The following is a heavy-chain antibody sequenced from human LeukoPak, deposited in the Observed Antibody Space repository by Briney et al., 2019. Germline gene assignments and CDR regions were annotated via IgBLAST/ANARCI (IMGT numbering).Heavy chain of an antibody. Sequence: GESLKISCKGSGYSFTSYWIGWVRQMPGKGLEWMGIIYPGDSDTRYSPSFQGQVTISADKSISTAYLQWSSLKASDTAMYYCARVRGGYDFTSGGYYFDYWGQGTLVTVSS. D-gene: IGHD5-12*01. CDR3: ARVRGGYDFTSGGYYFDY. CDR1: GYSFTSYW. J-gene: IGHJ4*02. CDR2: IYPGDSDT. V-gene: IGHV5-51*01.